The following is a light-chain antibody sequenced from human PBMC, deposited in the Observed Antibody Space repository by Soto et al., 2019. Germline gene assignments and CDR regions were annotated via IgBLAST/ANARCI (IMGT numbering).Light chain of an antibody. CDR2: GTS. V-gene: IGKV3-15*01. J-gene: IGKJ1*01. CDR1: QSISRN. CDR3: QKYDSAPRT. Sequence: EIVMTQSPATLSVSPGEGGTLSCRASQSISRNLAWYQQKPGQAPRLLIYGTSTRATGIPARFSGSGSGTEFTLTISSLQPEDVATYYCQKYDSAPRTFGQGTKVDIK.